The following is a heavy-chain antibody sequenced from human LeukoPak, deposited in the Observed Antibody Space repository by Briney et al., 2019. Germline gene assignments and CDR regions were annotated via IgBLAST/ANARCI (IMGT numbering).Heavy chain of an antibody. V-gene: IGHV1-69*06. CDR3: AIRYHNWNRLYGMDV. Sequence: ASVKVSCKASGGTFSSYAISWVRQAPGQGLEWMGGIIPIFGTANYAQKFQGRVTITADKSTSTAYMELSSLRSEDTAVYYCAIRYHNWNRLYGMDVWGQGTTVTVSS. CDR1: GGTFSSYA. CDR2: IIPIFGTA. J-gene: IGHJ6*02. D-gene: IGHD1-20*01.